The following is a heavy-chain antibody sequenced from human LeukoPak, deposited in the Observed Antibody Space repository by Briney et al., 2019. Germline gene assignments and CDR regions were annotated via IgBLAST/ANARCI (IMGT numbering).Heavy chain of an antibody. V-gene: IGHV3-48*04. D-gene: IGHD6-13*01. CDR2: ISSSSSTI. Sequence: PGGSLRLSCAASGFTFSSYSMNWVRQAPGKGLKWVSYISSSSSTIYYADSVKGRFTISRDNAKNSLYLQMNSLRAEDTAVYYCARKGSSWPLDYWGQETLVTVSS. J-gene: IGHJ4*02. CDR3: ARKGSSWPLDY. CDR1: GFTFSSYS.